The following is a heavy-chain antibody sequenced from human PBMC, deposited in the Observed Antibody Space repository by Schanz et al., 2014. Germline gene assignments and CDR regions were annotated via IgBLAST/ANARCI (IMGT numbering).Heavy chain of an antibody. D-gene: IGHD3-10*01. CDR2: ISGTGGDDT. J-gene: IGHJ4*02. CDR3: ARIGGSVFDY. CDR1: GFTFSTYA. V-gene: IGHV3-23*01. Sequence: EVKLLESGGTLVRPGGSLRLSCAASGFTFSTYAMAWVRQAPGKGLEWVSSISGTGGDDTYYADSVKGRFTISRDNSKNTLFLQMNSLRVEDSAVYYCARIGGSVFDYWAQGTLVTVSS.